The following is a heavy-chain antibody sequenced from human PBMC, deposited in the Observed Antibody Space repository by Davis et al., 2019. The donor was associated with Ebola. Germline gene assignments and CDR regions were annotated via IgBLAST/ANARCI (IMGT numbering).Heavy chain of an antibody. CDR3: ARPQLGKGGGAAFDL. CDR2: IHYSGST. CDR1: GAAIVRDTYY. V-gene: IGHV4-39*01. J-gene: IGHJ3*01. D-gene: IGHD6-13*01. Sequence: SETLSLTCTVSGAAIVRDTYYWGWVRQPPGKGLEWIGNIHYSGSTYYNPSLGSRVTISVDTSKYQFFLDLSSVTAADPAVYYCARPQLGKGGGAAFDLWGQGTLVTVSS.